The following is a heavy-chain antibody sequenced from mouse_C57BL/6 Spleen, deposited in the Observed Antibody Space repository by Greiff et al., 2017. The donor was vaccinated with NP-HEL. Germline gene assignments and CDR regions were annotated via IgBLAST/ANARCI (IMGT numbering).Heavy chain of an antibody. CDR3: LYDSHWYFDV. V-gene: IGHV14-4*01. CDR2: IDPENGDT. D-gene: IGHD2-3*01. Sequence: EVQGVESGAELVRPGASVKLSCTASGFNIKDDYMHWVKQRPEQGLEWIGWIDPENGDTEYASKFQGKATITADTSSNTAYLQLSSLTSEDTAVYYCLYDSHWYFDVWGTGTTVTVSS. CDR1: GFNIKDDY. J-gene: IGHJ1*03.